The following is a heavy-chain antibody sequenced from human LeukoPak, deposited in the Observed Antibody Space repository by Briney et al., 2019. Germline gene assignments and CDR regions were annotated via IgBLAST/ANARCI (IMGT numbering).Heavy chain of an antibody. Sequence: GGSLRLSCAASGFTFSSYSMNWVRQAPGKGLEWVSYISSSSSTIYYADSVKDRFTISRDNAQNTVYLQMSSLRAEDSAVYYCARGTIAAAGTDYWGQGTLVTVSS. CDR3: ARGTIAAAGTDY. CDR1: GFTFSSYS. V-gene: IGHV3-48*04. D-gene: IGHD6-13*01. J-gene: IGHJ4*02. CDR2: ISSSSSTI.